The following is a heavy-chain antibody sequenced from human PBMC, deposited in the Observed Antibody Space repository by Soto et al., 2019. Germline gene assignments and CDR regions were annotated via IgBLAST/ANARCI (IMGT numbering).Heavy chain of an antibody. D-gene: IGHD3-3*01. Sequence: SETLSLTCTVSRGSISTYYWSWIRQPPGKGLEWIGEINHSGSTNYNPSLKSRVTISVDTSKNQFSLKLSSVTAADTAVYYCARDFWSEGYYYGMDVWGQGTTVTVSS. V-gene: IGHV4-34*01. J-gene: IGHJ6*02. CDR1: RGSISTYY. CDR2: INHSGST. CDR3: ARDFWSEGYYYGMDV.